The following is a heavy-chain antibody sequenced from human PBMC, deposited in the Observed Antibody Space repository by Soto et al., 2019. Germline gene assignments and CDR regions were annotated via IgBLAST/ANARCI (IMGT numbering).Heavy chain of an antibody. CDR1: VFTFNNYG. J-gene: IGHJ3*02. D-gene: IGHD3-16*01. V-gene: IGHV3-23*01. Sequence: GSLRLSCAASVFTFNNYGMTWVRQAPGKGLNWVSSISGPGGTTYYADSVKGRFTISRDNSNNTLSLQMHILRVEDTAVYFCAKGGYYSLFDIWGQGTMVTVSS. CDR2: ISGPGGTT. CDR3: AKGGYYSLFDI.